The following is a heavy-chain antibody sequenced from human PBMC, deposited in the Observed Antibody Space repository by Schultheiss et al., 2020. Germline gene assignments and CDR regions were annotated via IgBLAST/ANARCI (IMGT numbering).Heavy chain of an antibody. CDR3: ARASCGGDCYFDFDY. V-gene: IGHV1-18*01. J-gene: IGHJ4*02. D-gene: IGHD2-21*01. CDR2: ISAYNGNT. Sequence: ASVKVSGKASGYTFTSYGISWVRQAPGQGLEWMGWISAYNGNTNYAQKLQGRVTMTTDTSTSTAYMELRSLRSDDTAVYYCARASCGGDCYFDFDYWGQGTLVTVSS. CDR1: GYTFTSYG.